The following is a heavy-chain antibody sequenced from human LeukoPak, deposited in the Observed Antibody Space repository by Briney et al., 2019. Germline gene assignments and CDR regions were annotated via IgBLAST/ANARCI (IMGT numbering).Heavy chain of an antibody. CDR1: GFTFSSYG. D-gene: IGHD2-2*01. V-gene: IGHV3-33*01. J-gene: IGHJ4*02. Sequence: GGSLRLSCAASGFTFSSYGMHWVRQAPGKGLEWVAVIWYDGSNKYYADSAKGRFTISRDNSKNTLYLQMNSLRAEDTAVYYCASSDEEQYQLLPLGYWGQGTLVTVSS. CDR3: ASSDEEQYQLLPLGY. CDR2: IWYDGSNK.